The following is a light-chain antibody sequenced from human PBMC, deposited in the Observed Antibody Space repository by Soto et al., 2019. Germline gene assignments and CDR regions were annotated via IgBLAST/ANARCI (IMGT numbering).Light chain of an antibody. V-gene: IGLV4-69*01. J-gene: IGLJ3*02. CDR3: QTWGTGIRV. CDR2: VNSDGSH. Sequence: QLVLTQSPSASASLGASVKLTCTLSGGHSTYAIAWHQQQPEKGPRYLMKVNSDGSHSKGDGIPDRFSGSSSGAERYLTISSLQSEDEADYYCQTWGTGIRVFGGGTQLTVL. CDR1: GGHSTYA.